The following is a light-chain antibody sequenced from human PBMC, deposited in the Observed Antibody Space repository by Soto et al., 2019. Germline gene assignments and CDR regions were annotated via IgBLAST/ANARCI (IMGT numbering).Light chain of an antibody. Sequence: EIAMTQSPATLSVSPGERATLSCRASQSVSGNLAWYQQKPGQAPRLLIYGASTRATGIPARFSGSGSGTEFTLTNSSLQSEDFAVYYCQQYNNWPPTFGQGTKVEIK. J-gene: IGKJ1*01. CDR1: QSVSGN. V-gene: IGKV3D-15*01. CDR3: QQYNNWPPT. CDR2: GAS.